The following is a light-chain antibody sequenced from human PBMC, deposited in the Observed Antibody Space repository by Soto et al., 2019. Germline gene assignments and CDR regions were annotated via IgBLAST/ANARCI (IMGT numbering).Light chain of an antibody. CDR1: SSDVGGYNY. CDR3: SSYTSTSTLVV. J-gene: IGLJ2*01. V-gene: IGLV2-14*01. CDR2: DVN. Sequence: QSVLTQPASVSGSPGQSITISCTGTSSDVGGYNYVSWYQQHPGKAPKLVIYDVNNRPSGVSNRFSGSKSDNTASLTISGLQAEDEADYYCSSYTSTSTLVVFGRGTKVTVL.